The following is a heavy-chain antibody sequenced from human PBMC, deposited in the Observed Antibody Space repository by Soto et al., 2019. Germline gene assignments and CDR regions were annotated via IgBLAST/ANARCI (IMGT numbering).Heavy chain of an antibody. V-gene: IGHV3-21*01. CDR3: ARALGYDFWSGSYYYYMDV. CDR2: ISSSSSYI. CDR1: GFTFSSYS. D-gene: IGHD3-3*01. Sequence: EVQLVESGGGLVKPGGSLRLSCAASGFTFSSYSMNWVRQAPGKGLEWVSSISSSSSYIYYADSVKGRFTISRDNAKNSLYLQMNSLRAEDTAVYYCARALGYDFWSGSYYYYMDVWGKGTTVTVSS. J-gene: IGHJ6*03.